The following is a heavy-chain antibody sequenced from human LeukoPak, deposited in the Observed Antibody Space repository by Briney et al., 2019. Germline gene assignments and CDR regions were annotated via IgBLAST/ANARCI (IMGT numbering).Heavy chain of an antibody. CDR2: IIPIFGTA. CDR3: ARMGRVLHGVYYYYYYMDV. J-gene: IGHJ6*03. CDR1: VGTFSSYA. D-gene: IGHD3-10*01. V-gene: IGHV1-69*13. Sequence: SVKVSCKAPVGTFSSYAISWVPHTPGQRRGWMGGIIPIFGTANYAQKFQGRVTITADESTSTAYMELSSLRSEDTAVYYCARMGRVLHGVYYYYYYMDVWGKGTTVTVSS.